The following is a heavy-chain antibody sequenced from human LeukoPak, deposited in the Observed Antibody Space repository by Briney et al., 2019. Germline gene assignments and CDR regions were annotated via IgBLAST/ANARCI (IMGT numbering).Heavy chain of an antibody. D-gene: IGHD6-13*01. CDR3: ARRKLAAAGVNWFDP. CDR1: GYSFTSYW. V-gene: IGHV5-51*01. Sequence: GESLKISCKGSGYSFTSYWIGWVRQMPGKGLEWTGIIYPGDSDTRYSPSFQGQVTISADKSISTAYLQWSSLKASDTAMYYCARRKLAAAGVNWFDPWGQGTLVTVSS. J-gene: IGHJ5*02. CDR2: IYPGDSDT.